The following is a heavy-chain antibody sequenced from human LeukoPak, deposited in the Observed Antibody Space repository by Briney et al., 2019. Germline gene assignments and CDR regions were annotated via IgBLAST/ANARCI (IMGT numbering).Heavy chain of an antibody. Sequence: PGGSLRLSCAASGFSFSTYGMSWVRQAPGKGLEWVSGISSGGSGTYYADSVKGRFTISRDNSKNTLYLQMNSLRAEDTAVYYCASTARPYWYFDLWGRGTLVTVSS. CDR3: ASTARPYWYFDL. D-gene: IGHD2-21*02. J-gene: IGHJ2*01. CDR1: GFSFSTYG. CDR2: ISSGGSGT. V-gene: IGHV3-23*01.